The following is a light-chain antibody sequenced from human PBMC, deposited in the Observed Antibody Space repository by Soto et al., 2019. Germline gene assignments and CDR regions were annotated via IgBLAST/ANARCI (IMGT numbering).Light chain of an antibody. Sequence: QSVLTQSPSASASLGASVKLTCTLSSGHSSYAIAWHQQQPEKGPRYLMKLNSDGSHSKGDGIPDRFSGSSSGAERYLINSSLQSEDEADYYCQTGGTGIHVLGTGTKLTVL. CDR3: QTGGTGIHV. V-gene: IGLV4-69*01. J-gene: IGLJ1*01. CDR2: LNSDGSH. CDR1: SGHSSYA.